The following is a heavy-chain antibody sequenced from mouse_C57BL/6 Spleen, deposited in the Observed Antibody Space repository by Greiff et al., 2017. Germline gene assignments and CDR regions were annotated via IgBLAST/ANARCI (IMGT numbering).Heavy chain of an antibody. CDR3: ARHEEGYYYGSSYSLGY. Sequence: LVESGAELVKPGASVKLSCKASGYTFTEYTIHWVKQRSGQGLEWIGWFYPGSGSIKYNEKFKDKATLTADKSSSTVYMELSRLTSEDSAVYFCARHEEGYYYGSSYSLGYWGQGTLVTVSA. CDR1: GYTFTEYT. J-gene: IGHJ3*01. D-gene: IGHD1-1*01. CDR2: FYPGSGSI. V-gene: IGHV1-62-2*01.